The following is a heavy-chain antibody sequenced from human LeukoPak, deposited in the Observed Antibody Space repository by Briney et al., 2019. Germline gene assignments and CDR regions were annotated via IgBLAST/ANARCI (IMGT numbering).Heavy chain of an antibody. D-gene: IGHD4-17*01. V-gene: IGHV3-21*01. CDR1: GFTFSSYS. J-gene: IGHJ4*02. CDR3: ARGHTAVTRHFDF. Sequence: GGSLRLSCAASGFTFSSYSMNWVRQAPGKGLEWVSSISSSSSYIYYADSVKGRFTISRDNAKNLLYLDMNSLRAEDTAVYYCARGHTAVTRHFDFWGQGTLVTVSS. CDR2: ISSSSSYI.